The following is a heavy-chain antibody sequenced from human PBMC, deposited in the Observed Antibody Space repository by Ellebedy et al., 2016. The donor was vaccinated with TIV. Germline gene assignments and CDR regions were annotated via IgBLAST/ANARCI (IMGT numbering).Heavy chain of an antibody. CDR3: AKISPTHRGAFDI. V-gene: IGHV3-23*01. D-gene: IGHD3-3*02. CDR2: FGGRSTTT. Sequence: GGSLRLSXEASGFTFSSYAMSWLRQAPGKGLEWVAVFGGRSTTTYYADSVKGRFTISNDNSKNTLFLQMNSLRGDDTARYYCAKISPTHRGAFDIWGQGTMVTVAS. J-gene: IGHJ3*02. CDR1: GFTFSSYA.